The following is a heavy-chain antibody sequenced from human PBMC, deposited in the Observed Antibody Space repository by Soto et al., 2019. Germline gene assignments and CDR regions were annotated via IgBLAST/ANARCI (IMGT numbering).Heavy chain of an antibody. J-gene: IGHJ6*02. Sequence: ASVKVSCKVSGYTLTELSMHWVRQAPGKGLEKMGSFDPEDGETIYAQKIQGRVTMTEDTSTDTAYMEQSRLRADDTAEYYCARSFSSGWSTLPYYYYGMDVWGQGTTVTVYS. CDR3: ARSFSSGWSTLPYYYYGMDV. CDR2: FDPEDGET. D-gene: IGHD6-19*01. V-gene: IGHV1-24*01. CDR1: GYTLTELS.